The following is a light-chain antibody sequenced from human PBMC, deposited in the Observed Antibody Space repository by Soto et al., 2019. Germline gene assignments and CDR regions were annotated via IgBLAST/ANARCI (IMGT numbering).Light chain of an antibody. J-gene: IGKJ5*01. V-gene: IGKV1-5*03. CDR3: QQYALPPMS. CDR1: QTISSW. CDR2: KAS. Sequence: DSQMTQSPSTLSGSVGDRVTITCRASQTISSWLAWYQQKPGKAPKLLIYKASTLNSGVQSRFTGSGSGTEFTLTISSLQPDDSATYFCQQYALPPMSFGQGTRLEIK.